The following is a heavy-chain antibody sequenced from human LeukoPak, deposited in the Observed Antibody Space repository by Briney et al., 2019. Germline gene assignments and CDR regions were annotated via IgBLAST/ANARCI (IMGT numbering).Heavy chain of an antibody. CDR3: AREEAAAALPFDY. Sequence: ASVTVSCTASGGTFSSYAISWVRQAPGQGLEWMGRIIPIFGTANSAQKFQGRVTITTDESTSTAYVELSSLRSEDTAVYYCAREEAAAALPFDYWGQGTLVTVSS. CDR2: IIPIFGTA. D-gene: IGHD6-13*01. CDR1: GGTFSSYA. J-gene: IGHJ4*02. V-gene: IGHV1-69*05.